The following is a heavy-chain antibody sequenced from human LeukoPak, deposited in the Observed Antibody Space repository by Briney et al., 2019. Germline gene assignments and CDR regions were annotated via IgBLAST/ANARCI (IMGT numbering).Heavy chain of an antibody. CDR2: ISASGTVT. V-gene: IGHV3-48*03. CDR1: GFTFSSYE. Sequence: PGGSLRLSCAASGFTFSSYEMNWVRQAPGKGLEWIAYISASGTVTHYADSMEGRFTISRDNAKNSLYLEMNSLRGEDTAVYYCARDGTPNYGSGWVYMDVWGKGTTVTISS. D-gene: IGHD6-25*01. CDR3: ARDGTPNYGSGWVYMDV. J-gene: IGHJ6*04.